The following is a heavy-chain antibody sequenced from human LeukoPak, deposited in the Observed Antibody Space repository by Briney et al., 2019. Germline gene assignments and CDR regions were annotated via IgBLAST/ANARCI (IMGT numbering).Heavy chain of an antibody. V-gene: IGHV3-30*03. D-gene: IGHD4/OR15-4a*01. CDR1: GFTFCTYG. CDR3: LVTCYGAIY. Sequence: PGRSLRLSCAASGFTFCTYGMHWVCQAPGKGLEWVAVISYDGSNKYYADSVKGRFTVSRDNSKNTLYLQMDSLRADDTAMYYCLVTCYGAIYWGQGTLVTVSS. CDR2: ISYDGSNK. J-gene: IGHJ4*02.